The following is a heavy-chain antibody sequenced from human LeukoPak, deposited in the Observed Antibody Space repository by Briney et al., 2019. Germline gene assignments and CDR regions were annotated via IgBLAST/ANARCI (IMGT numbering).Heavy chain of an antibody. J-gene: IGHJ3*02. V-gene: IGHV1-2*02. CDR3: ASTPLYDFWSGYYMRAFDI. D-gene: IGHD3-3*01. CDR2: INPNSGGT. CDR1: GYTFTGYY. Sequence: GASVKVSCKASGYTFTGYYMHWVRQAPGQGLEWMGWINPNSGGTNYAQKFQGRVTMTRDTSISTAYMELSRLRSDDTAVYYCASTPLYDFWSGYYMRAFDIWGQGTMVTVSS.